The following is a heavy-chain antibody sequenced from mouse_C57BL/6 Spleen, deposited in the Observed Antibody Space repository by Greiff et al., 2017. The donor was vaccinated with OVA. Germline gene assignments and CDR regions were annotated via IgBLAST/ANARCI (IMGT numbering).Heavy chain of an antibody. CDR1: GYAFSSSW. CDR3: ARNYRYAMDY. CDR2: IYPGDGDT. V-gene: IGHV1-82*01. J-gene: IGHJ4*01. Sequence: QVQLQQSGPELVKPGASVKISCKASGYAFSSSWMNWVKQRPGKGLEWIGRIYPGDGDTNYNGKFTGKATLTADKSSSTAYMQLSSLTSEDSAVYFCARNYRYAMDYWGQGTSVTVSS.